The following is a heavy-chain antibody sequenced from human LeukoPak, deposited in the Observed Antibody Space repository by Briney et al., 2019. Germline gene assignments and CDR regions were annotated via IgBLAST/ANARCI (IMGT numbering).Heavy chain of an antibody. J-gene: IGHJ4*02. Sequence: PGGSLRLSCAASGFTFSSYEMNWVRQAPGKGLEWVSYISSSGSTIYYADSVKGRFTISRDNAKNSLYLQMNSLRAGDTAVYYCAREPRRWSGYFDYWGQGTLVTVSS. CDR2: ISSSGSTI. CDR3: AREPRRWSGYFDY. V-gene: IGHV3-48*03. D-gene: IGHD3-3*01. CDR1: GFTFSSYE.